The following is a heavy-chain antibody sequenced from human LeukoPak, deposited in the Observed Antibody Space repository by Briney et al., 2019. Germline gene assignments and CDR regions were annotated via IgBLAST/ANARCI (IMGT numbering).Heavy chain of an antibody. CDR3: ATYYDFWSGYSKRWFDP. V-gene: IGHV1-69*13. D-gene: IGHD3-3*01. J-gene: IGHJ5*02. Sequence: SVKVSCKASGSTFSSYAISWVRQAPGQGLEWMGGIIPIFGTANYAQKFQGRVTITADESTSTAYMELSSLRSEDTAVYYCATYYDFWSGYSKRWFDPWGQGTLVTVSS. CDR1: GSTFSSYA. CDR2: IIPIFGTA.